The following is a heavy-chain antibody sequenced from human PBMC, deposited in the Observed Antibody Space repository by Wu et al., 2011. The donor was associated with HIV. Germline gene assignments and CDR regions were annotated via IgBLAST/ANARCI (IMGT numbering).Heavy chain of an antibody. D-gene: IGHD2-21*01. CDR1: GGTFSRHA. CDR3: ARDLGGDEDY. Sequence: QVQLVQSGAEVKKPGSSVKVSCKASGGTFSRHAISWVRQAPGQGLEWMGGISPIFSTARYAEKFQGRVTITADKFTSTTYMELSSLRSEDTAVYYCARDLGGDEDYWGQGTLVTVSS. CDR2: ISPIFSTA. V-gene: IGHV1-69*14. J-gene: IGHJ4*02.